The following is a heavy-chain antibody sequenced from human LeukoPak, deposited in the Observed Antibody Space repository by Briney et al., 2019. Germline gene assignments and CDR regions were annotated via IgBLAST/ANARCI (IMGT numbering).Heavy chain of an antibody. V-gene: IGHV4-59*01. D-gene: IGHD3-22*01. CDR1: GGSISSYY. Sequence: SETLSLTCTVSGGSISSYYWSWIRQPPGKGLEWIGYIYYSGSISHNPSLKSRVTISIDTSKNQFYLNLSSVTAADTAVYYCVRTYHYDTSGYDYWGQGTLVTVSS. J-gene: IGHJ4*02. CDR3: VRTYHYDTSGYDY. CDR2: IYYSGSI.